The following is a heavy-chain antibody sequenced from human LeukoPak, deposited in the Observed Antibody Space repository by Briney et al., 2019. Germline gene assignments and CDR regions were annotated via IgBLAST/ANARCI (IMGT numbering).Heavy chain of an antibody. D-gene: IGHD6-19*01. V-gene: IGHV3-23*01. CDR2: ILTSDGNP. CDR3: ARTSGWYPYFDY. J-gene: IGHJ4*02. CDR1: GFTFTTYA. Sequence: GGSLRLSCAASGFTFTTYAINWVRQAPGKRLEWISSILTSDGNPYFADSVKGRFTISRDNSKNTVDLQMNSLRAEDTAVYYCARTSGWYPYFDYWGQGTLVTVSS.